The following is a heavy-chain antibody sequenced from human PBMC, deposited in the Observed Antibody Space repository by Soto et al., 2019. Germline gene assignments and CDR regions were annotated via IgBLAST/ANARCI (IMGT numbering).Heavy chain of an antibody. CDR3: AAATLPGARFYGMDV. V-gene: IGHV4-30-4*01. CDR1: GGSINSGDYH. D-gene: IGHD2-2*01. CDR2: VYYSGST. Sequence: SCSXSGGSINSGDYHWTWIRQSPGKGLEWIGAVYYSGSTYYNPSLKSRITISVDTSKNQFSLKLTSVTAADAAVYYCAAATLPGARFYGMDVWGQGSTVTVSS. J-gene: IGHJ6*02.